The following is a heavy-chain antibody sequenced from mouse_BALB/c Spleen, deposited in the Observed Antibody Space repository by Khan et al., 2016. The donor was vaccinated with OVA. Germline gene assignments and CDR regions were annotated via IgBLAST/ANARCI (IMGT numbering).Heavy chain of an antibody. V-gene: IGHV1-26*01. CDR1: GYSFTAYY. CDR2: INPNTGYT. Sequence: VQLQQSGPDLVKPGASVKISCKAYGYSFTAYYMNWVKQSPGKSLECIGRINPNTGYTNYNQKFKDKAILTVDTSSSTAYMEVRSLTSADSAVYYCERGYDFFAYWGRGTVGT. D-gene: IGHD2-14*01. J-gene: IGHJ3*01. CDR3: ERGYDFFAY.